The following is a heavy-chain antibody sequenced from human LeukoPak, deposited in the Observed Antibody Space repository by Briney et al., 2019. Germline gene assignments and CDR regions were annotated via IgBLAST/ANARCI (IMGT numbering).Heavy chain of an antibody. J-gene: IGHJ4*02. D-gene: IGHD2-2*01. CDR1: GFTFSSYA. CDR3: ARARASGRSRFDY. Sequence: GGSLRLSCAASGFTFSSYAMSWVRQAPGKGLEWVSYISSSSSTIYYADSVKGRFTISRDNAKNSLYLQMNSLRDEDTAVYYCARARASGRSRFDYWGQGTLVTVSS. CDR2: ISSSSSTI. V-gene: IGHV3-48*02.